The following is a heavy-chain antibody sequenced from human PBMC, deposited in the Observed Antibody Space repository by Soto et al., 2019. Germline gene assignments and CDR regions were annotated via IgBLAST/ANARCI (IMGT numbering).Heavy chain of an antibody. CDR1: GGSISSSRCH. Sequence: PSETLSLTCTVSGGSISSSRCHWGWIRQPPGKGLEWIASIKYSGTTFYNPSLKSRVTLSVDTSKNQFSLKLSSVTAADTAVYYCARSLVPASWAWFDPWGQGTLVTVSS. D-gene: IGHD2-2*01. CDR2: IKYSGTT. CDR3: ARSLVPASWAWFDP. V-gene: IGHV4-39*01. J-gene: IGHJ5*02.